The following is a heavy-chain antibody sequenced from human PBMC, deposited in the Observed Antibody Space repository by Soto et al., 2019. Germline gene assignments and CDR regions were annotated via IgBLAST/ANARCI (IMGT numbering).Heavy chain of an antibody. CDR3: ARAKGSSGWYRKGYYFDY. V-gene: IGHV3-13*01. J-gene: IGHJ4*02. CDR1: GFTFSSYD. D-gene: IGHD6-19*01. CDR2: IGTAGDT. Sequence: PGGSLRLSCAASGFTFSSYDMHWVRQATGKGLEWVSAIGTAGDTYYPGSVKGRFTISRENAKNSLYLQMNSLRAGDTAVYYCARAKGSSGWYRKGYYFDYWGQGTLVTVSS.